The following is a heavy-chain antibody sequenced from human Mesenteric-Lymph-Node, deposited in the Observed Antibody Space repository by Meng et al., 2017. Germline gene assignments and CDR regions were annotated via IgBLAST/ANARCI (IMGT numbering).Heavy chain of an antibody. V-gene: IGHV3-30*04. J-gene: IGHJ3*02. CDR1: GFTFSSYA. CDR3: AKDRESYNSVWDAFDI. D-gene: IGHD1-20*01. CDR2: ISYDGSNK. Sequence: GESLKISCAASGFTFSSYAMHWVRQAPGKGLEWVAVISYDGSNKYYADSVKGRFTISRDNAKNTLYLQMNSLRAEDTAVYYCAKDRESYNSVWDAFDIWGQGTMVTVSS.